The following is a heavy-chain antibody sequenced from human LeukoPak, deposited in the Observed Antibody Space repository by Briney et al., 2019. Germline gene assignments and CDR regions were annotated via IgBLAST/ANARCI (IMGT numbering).Heavy chain of an antibody. V-gene: IGHV1-69*06. Sequence: ASVKVSCKASGGTFSSYAISWVRQAPGQGLEWMGGIIPIFGTANYAQKFQGRVTITADKSTSTAYMELSSLRSEDTAVYYCAREGGEFYYFDYWGQGTLVTVSS. CDR1: GGTFSSYA. CDR3: AREGGEFYYFDY. CDR2: IIPIFGTA. J-gene: IGHJ4*02. D-gene: IGHD3-10*01.